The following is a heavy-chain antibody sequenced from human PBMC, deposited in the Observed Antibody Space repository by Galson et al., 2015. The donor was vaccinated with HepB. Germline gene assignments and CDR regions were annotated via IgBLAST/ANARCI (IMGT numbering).Heavy chain of an antibody. CDR2: INPSGGST. CDR1: GYTFTTYH. Sequence: SVKVSCKASGYTFTTYHMHWVRQVSGQGLEWMGIINPSGGSTRYAQKFQGRVTMTRDTSTSTVYTELSSLRSEDTAVYYCARVAHNYGDFPDFWGQGTLVTVSS. CDR3: ARVAHNYGDFPDF. D-gene: IGHD4-17*01. J-gene: IGHJ4*02. V-gene: IGHV1-46*01.